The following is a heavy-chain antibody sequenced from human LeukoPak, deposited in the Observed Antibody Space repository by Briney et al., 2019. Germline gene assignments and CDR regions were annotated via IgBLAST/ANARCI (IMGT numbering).Heavy chain of an antibody. Sequence: GGSLRLSCAASGFTFSSYAMSWVRRAPGKGLEWVSAISGSGGSTYYADSVKGRFTISRDNSKNTLYLQMNSLRAEDTAVYYCAKRYSYGDYYFDYWGQGTLVTVSS. CDR2: ISGSGGST. V-gene: IGHV3-23*01. CDR1: GFTFSSYA. D-gene: IGHD5-18*01. J-gene: IGHJ4*02. CDR3: AKRYSYGDYYFDY.